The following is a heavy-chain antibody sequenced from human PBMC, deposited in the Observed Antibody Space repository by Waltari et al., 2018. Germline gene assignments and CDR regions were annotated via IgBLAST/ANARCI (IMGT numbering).Heavy chain of an antibody. CDR1: GGTFSSYA. D-gene: IGHD3-3*01. Sequence: QVQLVQSGAEVKKPGSSVKVSCKASGGTFSSYAISWVRQAPGQGLEWMGGILPIFGTANYAQKFQGRVTITADESTSTAYMELSSLRSEDTAVYYCARDRAPSYYDFWSGYPNDAFDIWGQGTMVTVSS. CDR2: ILPIFGTA. J-gene: IGHJ3*02. V-gene: IGHV1-69*12. CDR3: ARDRAPSYYDFWSGYPNDAFDI.